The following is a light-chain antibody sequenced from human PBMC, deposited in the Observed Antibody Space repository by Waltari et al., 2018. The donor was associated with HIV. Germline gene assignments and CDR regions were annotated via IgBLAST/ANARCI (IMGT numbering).Light chain of an antibody. CDR3: NSRDSSGNHLV. J-gene: IGLJ3*02. CDR1: SLGNYD. V-gene: IGLV3-19*01. CDR2: GKN. Sequence: SSELTQDPAVSVALGRTVRLTCQGDSLGNYDASWYQHKTGPAPVLVSYGKNNRPAGIPDRYSGSSSGDTASLTITETQAEDEADDYCNSRDSSGNHLVFGGGTELTVL.